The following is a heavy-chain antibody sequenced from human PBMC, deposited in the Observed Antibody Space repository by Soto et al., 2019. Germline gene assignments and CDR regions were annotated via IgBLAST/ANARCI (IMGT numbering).Heavy chain of an antibody. V-gene: IGHV4-34*01. J-gene: IGHJ4*02. CDR3: ARGRDYYDSSAIKGDTFDY. Sequence: SETLSLTXAVYGGSFSGYYWSWIRQPPGKGLEWIGEINHSGSTNYNPSLKSRVTISVDTSKNQFSLKLSSVTAADTAVYYCARGRDYYDSSAIKGDTFDYWGQGTLVTVSS. CDR2: INHSGST. D-gene: IGHD3-22*01. CDR1: GGSFSGYY.